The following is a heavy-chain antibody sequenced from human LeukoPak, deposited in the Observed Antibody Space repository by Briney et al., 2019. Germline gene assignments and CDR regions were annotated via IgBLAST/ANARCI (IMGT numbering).Heavy chain of an antibody. J-gene: IGHJ4*02. CDR2: ISAYNGNT. CDR3: ARDGTNYGGNLPFDY. Sequence: ASVKVSCKASGYTFTSYGITWVRQAPGQGLEWRGWISAYNGNTNYAQKLQGRVTVTTDTSTSTAYMELRSLRSDDTAVYYCARDGTNYGGNLPFDYWGQGTLVTVSS. V-gene: IGHV1-18*01. D-gene: IGHD4-23*01. CDR1: GYTFTSYG.